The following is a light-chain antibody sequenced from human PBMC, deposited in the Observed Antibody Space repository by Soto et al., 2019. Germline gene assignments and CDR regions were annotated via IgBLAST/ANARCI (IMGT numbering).Light chain of an antibody. J-gene: IGKJ2*01. V-gene: IGKV4-1*01. CDR2: WAS. CDR3: QQYYSNFYT. Sequence: DIVMTQSPDSLAVSLGERATINCKSSQSASYSSGNKNYLAWYQQKPGQPPKLLISWASTRESGVPDRFSGSGSGTDFTLTISSQPAEGVEGYYCQQYYSNFYTFGQGTKRESK. CDR1: QSASYSSGNKNY.